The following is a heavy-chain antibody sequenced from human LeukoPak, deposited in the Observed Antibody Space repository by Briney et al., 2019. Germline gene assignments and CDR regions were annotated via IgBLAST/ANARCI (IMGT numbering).Heavy chain of an antibody. CDR3: ARTNLDCKSGVCYDY. J-gene: IGHJ4*02. Sequence: ASVKVSCKASDYTFTNYGISWVRQAPGRGLEWMGWISAYNGKTYYAQKFQGRVTVTTDTSTSTAYMDLRSLRSDDTAVYYCARTNLDCKSGVCYDYWGQGTPVTVSS. D-gene: IGHD2-8*01. V-gene: IGHV1-18*01. CDR1: DYTFTNYG. CDR2: ISAYNGKT.